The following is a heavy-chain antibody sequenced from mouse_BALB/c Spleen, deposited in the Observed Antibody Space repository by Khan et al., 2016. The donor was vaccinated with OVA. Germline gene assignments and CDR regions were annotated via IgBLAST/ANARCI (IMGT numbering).Heavy chain of an antibody. CDR1: GYSITSDYA. CDR3: ARKNYYGYAMDY. D-gene: IGHD1-1*01. CDR2: ISYGGST. Sequence: EVQLQESGPGLVKPSQSLSLTCTVTGYSITSDYAWDWIRQFPGNKLEWMGYISYGGSTCYNPSLKSRISITRDTYKNQFFQQLNSVTTEDTTTNYCARKNYYGYAMDYWGQGTSVTVSS. V-gene: IGHV3-2*02. J-gene: IGHJ4*01.